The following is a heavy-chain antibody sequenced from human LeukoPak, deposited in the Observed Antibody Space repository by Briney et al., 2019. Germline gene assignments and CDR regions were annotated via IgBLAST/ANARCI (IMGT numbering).Heavy chain of an antibody. V-gene: IGHV4-61*08. CDR1: SGSVSNGDYY. CDR3: ARSRNYYGSGDY. CDR2: IYYAGSA. J-gene: IGHJ4*02. Sequence: SETLSLTCTVSSGSVSNGDYYWSWLRQPPGKALEWIGYIYYAGSAYYNPSLGGRVTLSVDTSKNQFSVKLSSVTAADTAVYYCARSRNYYGSGDYWGQGTLVTVSS. D-gene: IGHD3-10*01.